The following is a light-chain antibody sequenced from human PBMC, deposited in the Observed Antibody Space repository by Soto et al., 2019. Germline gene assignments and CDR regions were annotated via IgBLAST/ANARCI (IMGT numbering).Light chain of an antibody. CDR2: EVS. V-gene: IGLV2-14*01. J-gene: IGLJ2*01. Sequence: QSALTQPASVSGSPGQSITISCTGTGGDIGGYNYVSWYQQHPGKAPKVMIYEVSNRPSGVSNRLSASKSGNTASLTISGLQAEDEADYYCTSYTSSSSVVFGGGTKVTVL. CDR1: GGDIGGYNY. CDR3: TSYTSSSSVV.